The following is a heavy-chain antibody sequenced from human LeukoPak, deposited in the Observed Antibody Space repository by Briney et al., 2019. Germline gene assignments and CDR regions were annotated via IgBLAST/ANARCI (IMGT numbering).Heavy chain of an antibody. CDR1: GFTFSSYA. V-gene: IGHV3-23*01. D-gene: IGHD2-15*01. CDR3: AKSPVSSCRGSFCYPFDY. CDR2: ISGSGGST. J-gene: IGHJ4*02. Sequence: PGGSLRLSCAASGFTFSSYAMNWVRQAPGKGLEWVSGISGSGGSTYYADSVKGRFTISRDNSRSTLYLQMNTLRAEDTAVYFCAKSPVSSCRGSFCYPFDYWGQGNLVTVSS.